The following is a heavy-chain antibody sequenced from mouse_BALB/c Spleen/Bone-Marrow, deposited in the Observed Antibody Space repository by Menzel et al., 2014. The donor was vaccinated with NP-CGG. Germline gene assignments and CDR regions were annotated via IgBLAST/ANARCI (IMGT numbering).Heavy chain of an antibody. D-gene: IGHD4-1*01. CDR2: IDPANGNT. CDR1: GFNIKDTY. V-gene: IGHV14-3*02. J-gene: IGHJ4*01. CDR3: ARWEYYAMDY. Sequence: EVQLQESGAELVKPGASVKLSCTASGFNIKDTYMHWVKQRPEQGLEWIGRIDPANGNTKYDPKFQGKATITADTSSNTAYLQLSSLTSEDAAFYYCARWEYYAMDYWGQGTSVTVSS.